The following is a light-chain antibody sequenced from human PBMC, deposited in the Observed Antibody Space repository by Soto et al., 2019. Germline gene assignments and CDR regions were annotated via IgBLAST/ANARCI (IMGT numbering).Light chain of an antibody. CDR2: SNN. CDR1: SSDIGSNT. V-gene: IGLV1-44*01. CDR3: ATWDDSLEGYV. J-gene: IGLJ1*01. Sequence: QSVLTQPPSASGTPGQRVTISCSGSSSDIGSNTVNWYQQLPGTAPKLLIYSNNQRPSGVPARFSGSKSGTSASLAISGLQSEDEAEYYCATWDDSLEGYVFGGGTKLTVL.